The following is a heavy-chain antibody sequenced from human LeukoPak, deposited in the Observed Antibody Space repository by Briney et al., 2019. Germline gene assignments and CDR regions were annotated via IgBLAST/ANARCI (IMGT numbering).Heavy chain of an antibody. CDR3: ARKGFVESTGWRGAFDV. CDR1: GGSISSYF. CDR2: MNDSGST. V-gene: IGHV4-34*01. D-gene: IGHD2-8*02. J-gene: IGHJ3*01. Sequence: SETLSLTCTVSGGSISSYFWSWIRQTPGKGLEWLGEMNDSGSTNYNPSLKSRVTISVAVSKNQYSPRLTSVTAADTAVYYCARKGFVESTGWRGAFDVWGQGTMVTVSS.